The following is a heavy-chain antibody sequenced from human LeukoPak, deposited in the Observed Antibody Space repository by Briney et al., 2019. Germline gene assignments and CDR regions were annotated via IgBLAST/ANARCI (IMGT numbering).Heavy chain of an antibody. CDR2: INREGSDK. D-gene: IGHD3-16*01. Sequence: PGESLRLSCAASGFAFGSHWMNWVRQAPGKGLEWVANINREGSDKNYVDSVKGRFTISRDNAKNSLYLQMNSLRVEDTAVHYCARDGVPGGRDVWGQGTTVTVS. CDR1: GFAFGSHW. V-gene: IGHV3-7*01. CDR3: ARDGVPGGRDV. J-gene: IGHJ6*02.